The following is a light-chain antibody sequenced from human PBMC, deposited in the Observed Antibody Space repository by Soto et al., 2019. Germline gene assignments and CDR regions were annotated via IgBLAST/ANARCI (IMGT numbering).Light chain of an antibody. CDR1: SSDVGSYNY. J-gene: IGLJ1*01. Sequence: QSLLTQPSSVSGSPGQSITISCPGTSSDVGSYNYVSWYQQHPGKAPKVMIYDVSNRPSGVSYRFSGSKSGNTASLTISGLQAEDEADYYCSSYTTSSTYVFGTGTKSPS. CDR3: SSYTTSSTYV. CDR2: DVS. V-gene: IGLV2-14*01.